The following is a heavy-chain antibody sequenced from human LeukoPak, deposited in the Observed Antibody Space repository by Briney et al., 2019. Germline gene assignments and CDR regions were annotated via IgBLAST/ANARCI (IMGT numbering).Heavy chain of an antibody. D-gene: IGHD2-2*01. Sequence: SETLSLTCTVSGGSISSYYWSWIRQPPGKGLEWIGYIYYSGTTNYNPSLKSRVTISVDTSKNQFSLKLSSVTAADTAVYYCARDLGYCSSTSCPEGWYYYYGMDVWGQGTTVTVSS. V-gene: IGHV4-59*12. CDR3: ARDLGYCSSTSCPEGWYYYYGMDV. CDR1: GGSISSYY. CDR2: IYYSGTT. J-gene: IGHJ6*02.